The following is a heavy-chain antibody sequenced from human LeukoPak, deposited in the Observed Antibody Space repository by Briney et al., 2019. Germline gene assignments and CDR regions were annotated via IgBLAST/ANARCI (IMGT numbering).Heavy chain of an antibody. CDR2: IYYSAST. CDR1: GGSISSGGTY. CDR3: GASSSDAFDI. V-gene: IGHV4-31*03. Sequence: PSQTLSLTCTVSGGSISSGGTYWGWIRQHPGKGLEWIGYIYYSASTYYNPALKSRVTISVDTSKNQFSLKLSSVTAADTAVYYCGASSSDAFDIWGQRTMATVSS. J-gene: IGHJ3*02. D-gene: IGHD6-6*01.